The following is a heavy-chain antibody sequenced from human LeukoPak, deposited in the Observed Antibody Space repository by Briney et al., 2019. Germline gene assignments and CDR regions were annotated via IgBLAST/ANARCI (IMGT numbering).Heavy chain of an antibody. CDR3: ARAPSVPRWVVATIKCCAFDI. CDR2: IYTSGST. V-gene: IGHV4-61*02. CDR1: GGSINSGSYY. J-gene: IGHJ3*02. Sequence: SQTLSLTCTVSGGSINSGSYYWSWIRQPAGKGLEWIGRIYTSGSTNYNPSLKSRVTISVDTSKNQFSLKLSSVTAADTAVYYCARAPSVPRWVVATIKCCAFDIWGQGTMVTVSS. D-gene: IGHD5-12*01.